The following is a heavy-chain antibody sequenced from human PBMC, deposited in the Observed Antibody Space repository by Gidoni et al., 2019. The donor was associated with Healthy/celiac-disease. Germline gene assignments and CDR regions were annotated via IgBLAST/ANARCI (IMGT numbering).Heavy chain of an antibody. J-gene: IGHJ3*02. CDR2: ISGSGGST. V-gene: IGHV3-23*01. CDR1: GFTFSSYA. CDR3: AKVGPGVYSSSWDAFDI. Sequence: EVQLLESGGGLVQPGGSLRLSCAASGFTFSSYAMSWVRQAPGKGLEWVSAISGSGGSTYYADSVKGRFTISRDNSKNTLYLQMNSLRAEDTAVYYCAKVGPGVYSSSWDAFDIWGQGTMVTVSS. D-gene: IGHD6-13*01.